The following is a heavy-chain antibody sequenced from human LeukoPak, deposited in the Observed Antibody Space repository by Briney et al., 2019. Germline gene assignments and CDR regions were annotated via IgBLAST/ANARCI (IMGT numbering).Heavy chain of an antibody. Sequence: ASVKVSCKASGYIFSDYGISWVRRAPGQGLEWMGWISAYNGDTNFAQKFQGGVTMTTDTSTSTAYMELRSLRSDDTAVYYCARDPPVRYFDWLSDYWGQGTLVTVSS. V-gene: IGHV1-18*01. CDR1: GYIFSDYG. CDR2: ISAYNGDT. D-gene: IGHD3-9*01. J-gene: IGHJ4*02. CDR3: ARDPPVRYFDWLSDY.